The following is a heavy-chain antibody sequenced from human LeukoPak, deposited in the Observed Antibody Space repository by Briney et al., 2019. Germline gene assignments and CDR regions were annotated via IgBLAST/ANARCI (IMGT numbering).Heavy chain of an antibody. CDR3: ARSYGSGSYFDF. J-gene: IGHJ4*02. CDR1: GGSITTYY. Sequence: SETLSLTCTVSGGSITTYYWSWIRQPPGKGLEWIAYISYTGTTSYNPSLKSRVTLSIATSKSQFSLRLTSVTAADTAVYYCARSYGSGSYFDFWGQGILVTVSS. D-gene: IGHD3-10*01. CDR2: ISYTGTT. V-gene: IGHV4-59*01.